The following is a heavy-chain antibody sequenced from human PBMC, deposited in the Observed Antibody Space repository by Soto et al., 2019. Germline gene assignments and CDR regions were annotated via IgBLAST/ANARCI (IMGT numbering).Heavy chain of an antibody. V-gene: IGHV4-39*01. D-gene: IGHD3-22*01. Sequence: PSETLSLTCTVSSGSISSTSYYWAWIRQPPGKGLEWIGAIYYDGTTYYTGSLKSRVSISVDTSKNQFSLKLNSVTAADTAVYFCARQGRNTKIVLLKHYAADFWGQGTAVTVSS. CDR1: SGSISSTSYY. CDR3: ARQGRNTKIVLLKHYAADF. CDR2: IYYDGTT. J-gene: IGHJ6*02.